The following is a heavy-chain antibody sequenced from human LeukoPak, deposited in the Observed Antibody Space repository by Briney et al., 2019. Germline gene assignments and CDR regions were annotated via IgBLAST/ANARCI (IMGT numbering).Heavy chain of an antibody. J-gene: IGHJ4*02. V-gene: IGHV3-33*01. CDR1: GFTYSSYG. Sequence: GGSLRLSCAASGFTYSSYGMHWVRQAPGKGLEWVAVIWYDGSNKYYADSVKGRFTISRDNSKNTLYLQMNSLRAEDTAVYYCARGFIAAAGGEGFYFDYWGQGTLATVSS. D-gene: IGHD6-13*01. CDR2: IWYDGSNK. CDR3: ARGFIAAAGGEGFYFDY.